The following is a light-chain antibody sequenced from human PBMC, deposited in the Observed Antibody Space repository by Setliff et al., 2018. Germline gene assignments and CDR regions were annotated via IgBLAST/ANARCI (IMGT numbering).Light chain of an antibody. J-gene: IGKJ1*01. V-gene: IGKV1-5*03. CDR3: QQYENFWT. Sequence: DIQMTQSPSTLSASVGDRVTITCRASQNIYTRLAWHQQEPGKAPKLLIYGASNLESGVPSRFSGSGSGTEFTLTISSLQPDDFATYYCQQYENFWTFGQGTKVDIK. CDR2: GAS. CDR1: QNIYTR.